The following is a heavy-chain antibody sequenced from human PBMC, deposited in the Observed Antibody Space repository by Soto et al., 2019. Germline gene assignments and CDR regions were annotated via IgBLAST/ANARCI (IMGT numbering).Heavy chain of an antibody. J-gene: IGHJ4*02. D-gene: IGHD4-17*01. CDR2: ISYHGSDK. CDR3: ATDHLSATVTMVGK. CDR1: GFTFSNHG. V-gene: IGHV3-30*03. Sequence: QVRLVESGGGGVQPGRSLRLSCAASGFTFSNHGMHWVRQAPGKGLEWVAVISYHGSDKYYADSMKGRFTISRNNSKNTLYMQMDSMRAEDTDVYYCATDHLSATVTMVGKWGQGTLVTVCS.